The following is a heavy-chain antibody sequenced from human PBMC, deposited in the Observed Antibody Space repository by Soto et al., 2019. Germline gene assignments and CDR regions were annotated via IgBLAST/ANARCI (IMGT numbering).Heavy chain of an antibody. D-gene: IGHD4-17*01. J-gene: IGHJ4*02. V-gene: IGHV3-48*01. CDR1: GFTFTSYS. CDR3: ARGSYGDYVCDY. CDR2: ISSSSSTI. Sequence: GGSLRLSCAASGFTFTSYSMNWVRQAPGKGLEWVSYISSSSSTIYYADSVKGRFTISRDNAKNSLSLQMNSLGAEDTVVYYCARGSYGDYVCDYWGQGTLVTVSS.